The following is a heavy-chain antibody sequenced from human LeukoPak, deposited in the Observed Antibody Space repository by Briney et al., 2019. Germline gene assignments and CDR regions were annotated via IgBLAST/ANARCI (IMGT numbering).Heavy chain of an antibody. CDR1: GGSIGTDN. V-gene: IGHV4-4*02. J-gene: IGHJ4*02. D-gene: IGHD6-13*01. Sequence: SETLSLTCAVSGGSIGTDNWWTWVRQPPGKGLEWIGYNYYRGSTNYNPSLKSRVTISVDTSKNQFSLRLRSVTAADTAVYYCAMSIPAAGVFDYWGQGTLVTVSS. CDR2: NYYRGST. CDR3: AMSIPAAGVFDY.